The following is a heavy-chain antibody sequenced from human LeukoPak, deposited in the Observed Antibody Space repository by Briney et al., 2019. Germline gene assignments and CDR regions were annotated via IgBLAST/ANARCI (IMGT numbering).Heavy chain of an antibody. V-gene: IGHV3-23*01. J-gene: IGHJ3*02. D-gene: IGHD4-17*01. CDR2: ISGSGFST. CDR1: GFTFSSYA. CDR3: AKGVTTELLDAFDI. Sequence: QPGGSLRLSCVASGFTFSSYAMSWVRQAPGKGLEWVSGISGSGFSTYYADSVKGRFTISRDNSKNTLYLQMNTLRVEDMAVYYCAKGVTTELLDAFDIWGQGTMVTVSS.